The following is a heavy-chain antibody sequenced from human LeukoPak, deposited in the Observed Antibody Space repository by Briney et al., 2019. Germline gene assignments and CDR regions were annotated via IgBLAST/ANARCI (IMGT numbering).Heavy chain of an antibody. CDR3: ARSDGYCSTTRCPHWFDP. D-gene: IGHD2-2*01. CDR2: IVHSGGT. Sequence: PSETLSLTCAVYGGTFSGYYWNWIRQPPGKGLEWIGEIVHSGGTNYNPSLKSRINMSVDTSKNQVSLKLTSVTAADTAVYYCARSDGYCSTTRCPHWFDPWGQGTLVTVSS. J-gene: IGHJ5*02. CDR1: GGTFSGYY. V-gene: IGHV4-34*12.